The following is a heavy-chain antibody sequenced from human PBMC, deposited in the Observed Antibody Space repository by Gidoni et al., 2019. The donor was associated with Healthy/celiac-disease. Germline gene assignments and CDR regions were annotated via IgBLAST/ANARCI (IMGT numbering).Heavy chain of an antibody. V-gene: IGHV1-69*01. CDR1: GGTFSSYA. D-gene: IGHD5-18*01. CDR2: IIPIFGTA. J-gene: IGHJ4*02. Sequence: QVQLVQSGAEVKKPGSSVKVSCKASGGTFSSYAISWVRQAPGQGLEWMGGIIPIFGTANYAQKFQGRVTITADESTSTAYMELSSLRSEDTAVYYCASEVRGYSYGTVDYWGQGTLVTVSS. CDR3: ASEVRGYSYGTVDY.